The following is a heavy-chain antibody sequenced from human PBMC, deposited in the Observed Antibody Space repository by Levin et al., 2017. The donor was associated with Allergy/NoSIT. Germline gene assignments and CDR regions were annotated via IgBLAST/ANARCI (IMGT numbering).Heavy chain of an antibody. CDR1: GFTFSGYS. Sequence: GESLKISCTASGFTFSGYSMIWVRQAPGKGLEWVSSTSSADAFIHYADSVKGRFTISRDNAKHLLYLQMNNLRAEDTAVYFCAGVLGSSSMAYYYGMDLWGQGTTVTVSS. J-gene: IGHJ6*02. V-gene: IGHV3-21*06. CDR3: AGVLGSSSMAYYYGMDL. CDR2: TSSADAFI. D-gene: IGHD2-15*01.